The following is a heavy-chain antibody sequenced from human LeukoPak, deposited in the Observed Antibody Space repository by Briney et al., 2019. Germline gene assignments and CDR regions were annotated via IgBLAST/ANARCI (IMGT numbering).Heavy chain of an antibody. CDR2: INPSGGST. D-gene: IGHD3-22*01. CDR3: ARARENYYDSSGYYYA. CDR1: GYTFTSYY. V-gene: IGHV1-46*01. J-gene: IGHJ5*02. Sequence: ASVKVSCKASGYTFTSYYMHWVRQAPGQGLEWMGIINPSGGSTSYAQKFQGRVTMTRDTSTSTVYMELSSLRSEDTAVYYCARARENYYDSSGYYYAWGQGTLVTVSS.